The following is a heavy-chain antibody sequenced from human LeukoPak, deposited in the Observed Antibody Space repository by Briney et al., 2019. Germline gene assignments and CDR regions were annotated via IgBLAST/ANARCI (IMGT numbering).Heavy chain of an antibody. CDR2: INPSGGST. V-gene: IGHV1-46*01. CDR1: GYTFTSYY. J-gene: IGHJ4*02. D-gene: IGHD3-3*01. Sequence: ASVKVSCKASGYTFTSYYMHWVRQAPGQGLEWMGIINPSGGSTSYAQKFQGRVTMTRDMSTSTVYMELSSLRSEDTAVYYCARDVGRAIFGVVIITGGGYWGQGTLVTVSS. CDR3: ARDVGRAIFGVVIITGGGY.